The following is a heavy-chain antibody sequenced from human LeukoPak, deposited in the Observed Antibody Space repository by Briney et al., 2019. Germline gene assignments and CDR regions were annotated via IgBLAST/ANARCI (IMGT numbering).Heavy chain of an antibody. CDR2: IYTSGST. J-gene: IGHJ6*03. D-gene: IGHD6-13*01. CDR3: ARHSSSWYFDYYYYYMDV. V-gene: IGHV4-4*09. CDR1: GGSISSYY. Sequence: SETLSLTCTVSGGSISSYYWSWIRQPPGKGLEWIGYIYTSGSTNYNPSLKSRVTISVDTSKNQFSLKQSSVTAADTAVYYCARHSSSWYFDYYYYYMDVWGKGTTVTVSS.